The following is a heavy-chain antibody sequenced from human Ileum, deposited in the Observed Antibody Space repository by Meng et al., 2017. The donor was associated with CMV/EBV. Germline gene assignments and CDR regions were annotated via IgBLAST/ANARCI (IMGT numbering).Heavy chain of an antibody. CDR2: ISGSGDNT. J-gene: IGHJ6*02. D-gene: IGHD2-21*01. CDR1: GFTFSSYA. CDR3: ANFEIGEHFYYYRMDV. V-gene: IGHV3-23*01. Sequence: GESLKISCAASGFTFSSYAMSWVRQAPGKGLEWVATISGSGDNTYYADSVKGRFTISRDNSKNTLYLQMNSLRAEDTAVYYCANFEIGEHFYYYRMDVWGQGTTVTVSS.